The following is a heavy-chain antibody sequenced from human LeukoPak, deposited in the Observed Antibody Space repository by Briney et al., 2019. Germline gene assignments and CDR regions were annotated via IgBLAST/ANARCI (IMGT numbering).Heavy chain of an antibody. CDR2: MNPNVGGA. J-gene: IGHJ4*02. D-gene: IGHD3-10*02. CDR1: GHTFTGYY. Sequence: ASVKVSCKASGHTFTGYYVYWVRQAPGQGLEWMGWMNPNVGGANFPQKFQGRVTVTSDPAISAAYMELRRLRSDDTAVYYCARGVFGESLESWGQGTLVPVST. CDR3: ARGVFGESLES. V-gene: IGHV1-2*02.